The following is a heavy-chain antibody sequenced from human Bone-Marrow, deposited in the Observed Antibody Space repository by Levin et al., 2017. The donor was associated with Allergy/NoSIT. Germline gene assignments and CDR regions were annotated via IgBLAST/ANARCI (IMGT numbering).Heavy chain of an antibody. CDR1: GYNLIELS. J-gene: IGHJ6*02. V-gene: IGHV1-24*01. Sequence: ASVKVSCKVSGYNLIELSMHWVRQTPGKGLEWMGAFAPEDGETTSPQKFQGRVTMTADTSSDTVYMELSSLRSEDTAVYYCAAVYYGDSGMDFWGQGTTVTVSS. CDR2: FAPEDGET. D-gene: IGHD2-21*01. CDR3: AAVYYGDSGMDF.